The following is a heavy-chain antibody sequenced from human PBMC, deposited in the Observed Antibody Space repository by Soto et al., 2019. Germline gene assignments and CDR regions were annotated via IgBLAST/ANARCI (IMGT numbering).Heavy chain of an antibody. CDR2: IYYSGST. J-gene: IGHJ5*02. D-gene: IGHD3-3*01. CDR1: GGSISSYY. V-gene: IGHV4-59*01. CDR3: ARDLGDDFWSGPFDP. Sequence: SETLSLTCTVSGGSISSYYWSWIRQPPGKGLEWIGYIYYSGSTNYNPSLKSRVTISVDTSKNQFSLKLSSVTAADTAVYYCARDLGDDFWSGPFDPWGQGTLVTSPQ.